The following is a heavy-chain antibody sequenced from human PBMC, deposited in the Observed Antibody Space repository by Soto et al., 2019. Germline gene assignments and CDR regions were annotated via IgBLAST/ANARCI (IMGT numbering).Heavy chain of an antibody. CDR2: ISGSGGST. V-gene: IGHV3-23*01. CDR3: AKVSNIVLMVYATHYFDY. J-gene: IGHJ4*02. CDR1: GFTFSSYA. Sequence: EVQLLESGGGLVQPGGSLRLSCAASGFTFSSYAMSWVRQAPGKGLEWVSGISGSGGSTYYADSVKGRFTISRDNSKNTLYLQMNSLRAEDTAVYYCAKVSNIVLMVYATHYFDYWGQGTLVTVSS. D-gene: IGHD2-8*01.